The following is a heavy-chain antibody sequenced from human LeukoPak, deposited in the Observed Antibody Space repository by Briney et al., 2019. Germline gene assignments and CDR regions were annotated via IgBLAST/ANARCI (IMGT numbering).Heavy chain of an antibody. Sequence: ASVKVSCKASGYTVTRYYMHWVTQAPGQGLEWMGIINLNGGSTSYAKKFHARVTMTRDTSTSTVYMELSSLRSEDTAVYYCARVGIGSSTAYGSATFDYWGQGTLVTVSS. CDR2: INLNGGST. CDR1: GYTVTRYY. CDR3: ARVGIGSSTAYGSATFDY. V-gene: IGHV1-46*01. D-gene: IGHD2-2*01. J-gene: IGHJ4*02.